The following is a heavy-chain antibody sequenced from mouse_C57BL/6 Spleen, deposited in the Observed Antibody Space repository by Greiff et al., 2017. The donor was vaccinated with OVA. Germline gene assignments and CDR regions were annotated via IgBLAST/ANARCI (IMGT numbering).Heavy chain of an antibody. Sequence: QVQLKQPGAELVKPGASVKLSCKASGYTFTSYWMHWVKQRPGRGLEWIGRIDPNSGGTKYNEKFKSKATLTVDKPSSTAYMQLSSLTSEDSAVYYCARPYDYPYYAMDYWGQGTSVTVSS. J-gene: IGHJ4*01. CDR2: IDPNSGGT. D-gene: IGHD2-4*01. CDR1: GYTFTSYW. CDR3: ARPYDYPYYAMDY. V-gene: IGHV1-72*01.